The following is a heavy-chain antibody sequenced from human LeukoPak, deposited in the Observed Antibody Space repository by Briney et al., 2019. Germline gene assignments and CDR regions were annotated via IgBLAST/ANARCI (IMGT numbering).Heavy chain of an antibody. CDR1: GFTFSSYA. V-gene: IGHV3-23*01. CDR2: ITGSGGIP. CDR3: ATVGRTATYHFDY. D-gene: IGHD2-2*01. Sequence: RGSLRLSCAASGFTFSSYAMSWVRQAPGKGLEWVSAITGSGGIPYYADSVKGRFTISRDNSKNTLYLQMNSLRAEDTAVYYCATVGRTATYHFDYWGQGTLVTVSS. J-gene: IGHJ4*02.